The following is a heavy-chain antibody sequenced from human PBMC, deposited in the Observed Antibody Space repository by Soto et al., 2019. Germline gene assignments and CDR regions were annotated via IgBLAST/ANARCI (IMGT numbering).Heavy chain of an antibody. CDR2: IIPILGIA. CDR1: GGTFSSYT. J-gene: IGHJ3*02. CDR3: ARADHGGGNHAFDI. Sequence: GASVKVSCKASGGTFSSYTISWVRQAPGQGLEWMGRIIPILGIANYAQKFQGRVTITADKSTSTAYMELSSLRSEDTAVYYCARADHGGGNHAFDIWGQGTMVTVSS. D-gene: IGHD3-16*01. V-gene: IGHV1-69*02.